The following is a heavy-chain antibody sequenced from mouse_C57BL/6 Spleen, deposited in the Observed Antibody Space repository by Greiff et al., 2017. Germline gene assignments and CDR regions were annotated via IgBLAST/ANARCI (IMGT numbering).Heavy chain of an antibody. V-gene: IGHV1-53*01. CDR3: ARRSYYGSSYARDY. CDR2: ITPSNGGT. J-gene: IGHJ2*01. D-gene: IGHD1-1*01. Sequence: VQLQQPGTELVKPGASVKLSCKASGYTFTSYWMHWVKQRPGQGLEWIGNITPSNGGTNYNQKFKGKSTLTVEKSSSTAYMQLSSLTSEDSAVSYCARRSYYGSSYARDYWGQGTTLTVSS. CDR1: GYTFTSYW.